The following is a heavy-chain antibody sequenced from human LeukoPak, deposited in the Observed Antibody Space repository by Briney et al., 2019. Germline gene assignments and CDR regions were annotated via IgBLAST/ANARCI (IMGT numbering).Heavy chain of an antibody. CDR1: GXSISSYY. CDR2: ISYSGST. J-gene: IGHJ5*02. CDR3: ARHSICFDP. Sequence: PETLSLTCTVSGXSISSYYWSWIRQPPGKGLEWIGYISYSGSTNYNPSLKSRVTISVDTSKNQFSLKLTSVTAADTAVYYCARHSICFDPWGQGTLVTVSS. V-gene: IGHV4-59*08.